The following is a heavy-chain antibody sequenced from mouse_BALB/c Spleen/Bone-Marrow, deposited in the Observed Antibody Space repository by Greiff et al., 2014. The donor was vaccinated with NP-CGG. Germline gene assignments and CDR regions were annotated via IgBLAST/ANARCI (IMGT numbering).Heavy chain of an antibody. J-gene: IGHJ4*01. CDR1: GFTFSDYY. D-gene: IGHD2-14*01. V-gene: IGHV5-4*02. CDR2: ISDGRTYT. Sequence: EVQRVESGGGLVKPGGSLKLSCAASGFTFSDYYMYWVRQTPEKRLEWVATISDGRTYTYYPDSVKGRFTISRDNAKNNLYLQMSSLKSEDTALYYCARDRGVQGYAMDYWGQGTSVTVSS. CDR3: ARDRGVQGYAMDY.